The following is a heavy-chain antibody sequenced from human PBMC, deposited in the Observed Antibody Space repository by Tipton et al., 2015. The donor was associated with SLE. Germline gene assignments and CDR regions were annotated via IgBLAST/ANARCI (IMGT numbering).Heavy chain of an antibody. CDR3: ARQGGYRNSWQTSYWYFDH. CDR1: GYSISTDFY. D-gene: IGHD2/OR15-2a*01. CDR2: IYHSGTT. V-gene: IGHV4-38-2*01. Sequence: GLVKPSETVSLTCDVSGYSISTDFYWGYIRQPPGKGLEWIGSIYHSGTTYYNPSLKSRVTISVDTSKNQFSLRLNSVTAADTAIYYCARQGGYRNSWQTSYWYFDHWGRGTLVTVSS. J-gene: IGHJ2*01.